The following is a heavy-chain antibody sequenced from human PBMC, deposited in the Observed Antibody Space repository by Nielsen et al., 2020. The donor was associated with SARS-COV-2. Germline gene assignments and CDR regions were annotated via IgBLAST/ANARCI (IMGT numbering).Heavy chain of an antibody. CDR2: IDHNGVT. Sequence: GSLRLSCAVYGGSFSGYYWSWIRQPPGKGLEWIGKIDHNGVTQYNPSLKSRVTISVDTSKNQFSLKLSSLTAADTAVYYCARGRWGPSRLLNYYFYSMDVWGQGTTVTVSS. CDR1: GGSFSGYY. CDR3: ARGRWGPSRLLNYYFYSMDV. V-gene: IGHV4-34*01. J-gene: IGHJ6*02. D-gene: IGHD7-27*01.